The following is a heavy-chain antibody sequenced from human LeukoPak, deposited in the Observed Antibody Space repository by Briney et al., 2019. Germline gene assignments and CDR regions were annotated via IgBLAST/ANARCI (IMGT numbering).Heavy chain of an antibody. D-gene: IGHD3-22*01. J-gene: IGHJ4*02. V-gene: IGHV4-34*01. CDR2: INHSGST. CDR3: ARGYYYDSSGYWAPFDF. Sequence: PSETLSLTCAVYGGSFSGYYWSWIRQPPGKGLEWIGEINHSGSTNYNPSLKSRVTISVDTSKNQFSLKLSSVTAADTAVYYCARGYYYDSSGYWAPFDFWGQGTLVTVSS. CDR1: GGSFSGYY.